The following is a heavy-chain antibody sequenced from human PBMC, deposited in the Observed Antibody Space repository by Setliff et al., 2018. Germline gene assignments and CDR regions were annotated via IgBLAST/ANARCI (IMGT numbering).Heavy chain of an antibody. J-gene: IGHJ4*02. Sequence: SETLSLTCTVSGASISSGFYYWSWIRQPAGKGLEWIGRIHSSGDTKYNPSLKTRVTIAVDTSKNQFSLKLNSATAADTAVYYCARATVGLSTIIYFDSWGPGTLVTVSS. CDR1: GASISSGFYY. V-gene: IGHV4-61*02. CDR3: ARATVGLSTIIYFDS. CDR2: IHSSGDT. D-gene: IGHD4-4*01.